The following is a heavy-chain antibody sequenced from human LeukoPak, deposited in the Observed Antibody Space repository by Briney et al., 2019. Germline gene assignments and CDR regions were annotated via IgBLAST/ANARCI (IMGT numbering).Heavy chain of an antibody. J-gene: IGHJ4*02. CDR1: GDSVSSNSAA. CDR3: ARESSIMITFGGVTSFDY. Sequence: SQTLSLTCAISGDSVSSNSAAWNWIRQSPSRGLEWLGRTYYRSKWYKDYAVSVKSRITINPDTSKNQFSLQLNSVTPEDTAVYYCARESSIMITFGGVTSFDYWGQGTLVTVSS. V-gene: IGHV6-1*01. D-gene: IGHD3-16*01. CDR2: TYYRSKWYK.